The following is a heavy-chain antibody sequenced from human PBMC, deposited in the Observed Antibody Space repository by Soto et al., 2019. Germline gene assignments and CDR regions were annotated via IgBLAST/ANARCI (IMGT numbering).Heavy chain of an antibody. CDR3: AKGRTWQLGRSTGYYMDV. CDR1: GFTFSSYA. J-gene: IGHJ6*03. Sequence: EVQLLESGGGLVQPGGSLRLSCAASGFTFSSYAMSWVRQAPGKGLEWVSAISGSGGSTYYADSVKGRFTISRDNSKNTLYLQMNRLRAEDTAVYYCAKGRTWQLGRSTGYYMDVWGKGTTVTVSS. CDR2: ISGSGGST. D-gene: IGHD6-6*01. V-gene: IGHV3-23*01.